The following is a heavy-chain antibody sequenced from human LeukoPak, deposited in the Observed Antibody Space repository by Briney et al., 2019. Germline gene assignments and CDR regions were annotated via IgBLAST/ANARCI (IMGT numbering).Heavy chain of an antibody. Sequence: ASVKVSCKASGYTFTSYYMHRVRQAPGQGLEWMGIINPSGGSTSYAQKFQGRVTMTRDMSTSTVYMELSSLRSEDTAVYYCARGGIAVAGTGPDNYNWFDPWGQGTLVTVSS. CDR1: GYTFTSYY. CDR2: INPSGGST. J-gene: IGHJ5*02. CDR3: ARGGIAVAGTGPDNYNWFDP. V-gene: IGHV1-46*01. D-gene: IGHD6-19*01.